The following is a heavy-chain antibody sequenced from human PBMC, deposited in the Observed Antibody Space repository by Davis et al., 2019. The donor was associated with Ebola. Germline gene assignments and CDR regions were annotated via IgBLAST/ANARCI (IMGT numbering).Heavy chain of an antibody. D-gene: IGHD4-17*01. V-gene: IGHV4-59*12. Sequence: MPSETLSLTCTVSGGSIISNYWSWIRQPPGKRLEWIGNIFYSGGTKYNPSLKSRVAISVDTSKNQFSLKLSSVTAADTAMYYCARVASYGDYFDYWGLGTLVTVSS. J-gene: IGHJ4*02. CDR1: GGSIISNY. CDR3: ARVASYGDYFDY. CDR2: IFYSGGT.